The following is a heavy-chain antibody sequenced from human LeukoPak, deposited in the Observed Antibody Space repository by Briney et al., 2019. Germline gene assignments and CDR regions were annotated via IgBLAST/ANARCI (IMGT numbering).Heavy chain of an antibody. CDR3: ARGRRLPNAFDI. Sequence: TSETLSLTCTVSGDSINSYYWNWIRQPPGKGLEWIGYIYYSGRTDYNPSLKSRVTISVDTSKHQFSMKLKSVTAADTAVYFCARGRRLPNAFDIWGQGTMVTVFS. J-gene: IGHJ3*02. CDR2: IYYSGRT. V-gene: IGHV4-59*01. CDR1: GDSINSYY. D-gene: IGHD6-25*01.